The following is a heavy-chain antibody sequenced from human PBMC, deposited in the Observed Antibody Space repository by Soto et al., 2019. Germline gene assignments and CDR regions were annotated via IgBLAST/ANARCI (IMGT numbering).Heavy chain of an antibody. J-gene: IGHJ6*02. CDR2: ISYDGNNK. D-gene: IGHD2-15*01. CDR1: GFTFSSYA. CDR3: ARAGCDGGSCYTLVGLRYGMDV. Sequence: QVQLVESGGGVVQPGRSQRLSCAASGFTFSSYAMYWVRQAPGKGLEWVAVISYDGNNKYYADSVKGRFTISRDNSKNTLYLQMYSLRAEDTAVYYCARAGCDGGSCYTLVGLRYGMDVWGQGTTVTVSS. V-gene: IGHV3-30-3*01.